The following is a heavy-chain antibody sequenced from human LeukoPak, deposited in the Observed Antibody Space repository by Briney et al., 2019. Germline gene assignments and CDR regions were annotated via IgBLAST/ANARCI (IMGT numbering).Heavy chain of an antibody. J-gene: IGHJ5*02. CDR1: GFTISTNY. CDR2: IYASGST. V-gene: IGHV3-66*01. Sequence: GGSLRLSCVASGFTISTNYMSWVRQAPGKGLKWVSVIYASGSTYHADSMKDRFTISRDNSKNTLYLQINSLRAEDTAVYYCAREVGSWGQGTLVTVSS. CDR3: AREVGS. D-gene: IGHD1-26*01.